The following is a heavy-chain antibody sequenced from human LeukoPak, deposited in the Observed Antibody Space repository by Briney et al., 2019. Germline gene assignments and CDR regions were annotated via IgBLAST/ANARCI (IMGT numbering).Heavy chain of an antibody. J-gene: IGHJ5*02. CDR3: ARDQGYYDSSAYNWFDP. Sequence: ASVKVSCKASGGTFSSYAISWVRQAPGQGLEWMGWISAYNGNTNYAQKLQGRVTMTTDTSTSTAYMELRSLRSDDTAVYYCARDQGYYDSSAYNWFDPWGQGTLVTVSS. V-gene: IGHV1-18*01. D-gene: IGHD3-22*01. CDR1: GGTFSSYA. CDR2: ISAYNGNT.